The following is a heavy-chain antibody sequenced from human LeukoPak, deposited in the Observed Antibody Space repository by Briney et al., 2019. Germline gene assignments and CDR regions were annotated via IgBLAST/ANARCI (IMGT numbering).Heavy chain of an antibody. J-gene: IGHJ3*02. D-gene: IGHD5-24*01. V-gene: IGHV4-31*03. CDR2: IYYSGSI. Sequence: SETLSLTCTVSGGSISSGGYYWSWIRQHPGKGLEWIGYIYYSGSINYNPSLKSRVTISVDKSKNQFSLKLSSVTAADTAVYYCARWGSGEEMATIFAFDIWGQGTMVTVSS. CDR1: GGSISSGGYY. CDR3: ARWGSGEEMATIFAFDI.